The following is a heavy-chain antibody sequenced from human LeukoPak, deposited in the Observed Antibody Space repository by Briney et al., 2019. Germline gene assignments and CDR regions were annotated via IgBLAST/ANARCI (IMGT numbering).Heavy chain of an antibody. J-gene: IGHJ5*02. CDR1: GGSISSGSYY. Sequence: SETLSLTCTVSGGSISSGSYYWSWIRQPAGTGLEWIGRIYTSGSTNYNPSLKSRVTISVDTSKNQFSLKLSSVTAADTAVYYCAREDIVVVPAAIRYSWFDPWGQGTLVTVSS. CDR2: IYTSGST. D-gene: IGHD2-2*01. CDR3: AREDIVVVPAAIRYSWFDP. V-gene: IGHV4-61*02.